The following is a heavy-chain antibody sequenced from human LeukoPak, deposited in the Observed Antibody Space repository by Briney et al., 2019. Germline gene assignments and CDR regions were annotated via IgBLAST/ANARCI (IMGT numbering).Heavy chain of an antibody. V-gene: IGHV4-30-4*01. CDR1: GGSISSGDYY. J-gene: IGHJ5*02. D-gene: IGHD3-22*01. CDR3: ARPYYYDSRIDP. Sequence: SETLSLTCTVSGGSISSGDYYWSWIRQPPGKGLEWIAYMYYSGSTYYNPSLKSRVTMSADTSKNQLSLKLCSVTAADTAVYYCARPYYYDSRIDPWGQGIPVTVSS. CDR2: MYYSGST.